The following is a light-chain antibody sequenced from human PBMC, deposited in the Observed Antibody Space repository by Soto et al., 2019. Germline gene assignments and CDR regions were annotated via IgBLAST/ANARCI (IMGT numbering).Light chain of an antibody. CDR2: DVS. V-gene: IGLV2-14*01. CDR3: SSYSSSSTLYV. Sequence: QSVLTQPASVSESPGQSITVSCTGTSSDVGGYNYVSWYQQHPGKAPKLMIYDVSDRPSGVSNRFSGSKSGNTASLTISGIQAEDEADYYCSSYSSSSTLYVFGTGTKVTVL. J-gene: IGLJ1*01. CDR1: SSDVGGYNY.